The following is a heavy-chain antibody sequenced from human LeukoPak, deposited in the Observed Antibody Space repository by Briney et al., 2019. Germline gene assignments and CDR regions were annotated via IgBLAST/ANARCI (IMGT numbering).Heavy chain of an antibody. CDR3: AREKSPYSSSWYDPGEFDY. Sequence: GGSLRLSCAASGFTVSSSYMSWVRQAPGKGLEWVSVFYSGGKTYYTDSVKGRFTISRDNSKNTLYLQMNSLRAEDTAVYYCAREKSPYSSSWYDPGEFDYWGQGTLVTVSS. J-gene: IGHJ4*02. D-gene: IGHD6-13*01. CDR2: FYSGGKT. CDR1: GFTVSSSY. V-gene: IGHV3-53*01.